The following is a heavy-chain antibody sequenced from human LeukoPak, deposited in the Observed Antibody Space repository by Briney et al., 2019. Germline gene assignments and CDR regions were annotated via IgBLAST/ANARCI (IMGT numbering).Heavy chain of an antibody. CDR1: AFTFSSYA. CDR2: IGGRGVST. CDR3: AKFEGALLGNYYMDV. Sequence: GESLRLSCAASAFTFSSYAMSWVRQAPGKGRGWVSIIGGRGVSTYYADSVKGRFTISRDNAKNTLYLQMNSLRAEDTAVYYCAKFEGALLGNYYMDVWGKGTTVTVSS. J-gene: IGHJ6*03. V-gene: IGHV3-23*01.